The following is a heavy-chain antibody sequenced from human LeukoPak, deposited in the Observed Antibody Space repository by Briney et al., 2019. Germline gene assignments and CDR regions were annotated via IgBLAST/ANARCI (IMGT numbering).Heavy chain of an antibody. CDR2: LSPSGGST. D-gene: IGHD6-6*01. V-gene: IGHV1-46*01. Sequence: ASVKLSCKASGYTFTNYYTHWVRQAPGQGLEWMGILSPSGGSTSYAQKFQGRVTMTRDTSTSTVYMELSSLRSDDTAVYYCARELLVGTYYFDYWGQGTLVTVSS. CDR1: GYTFTNYY. J-gene: IGHJ4*02. CDR3: ARELLVGTYYFDY.